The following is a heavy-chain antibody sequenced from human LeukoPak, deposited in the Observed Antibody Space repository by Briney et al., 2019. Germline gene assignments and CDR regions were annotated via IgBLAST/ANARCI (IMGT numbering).Heavy chain of an antibody. D-gene: IGHD1-7*01. V-gene: IGHV4-39*01. CDR2: MYYSGIT. J-gene: IGHJ4*02. CDR3: ARSNWDSNVGIDY. CDR1: GGSISSSSYY. Sequence: KSSETLSLTCTVSGGSISSSSYYWGWIRQPQGKGLEWIWTMYYSGITYYNPSLKSRVTTSVDTSKNQFTLKVSSVTAADTAVYYCARSNWDSNVGIDYWGQGILVIVSS.